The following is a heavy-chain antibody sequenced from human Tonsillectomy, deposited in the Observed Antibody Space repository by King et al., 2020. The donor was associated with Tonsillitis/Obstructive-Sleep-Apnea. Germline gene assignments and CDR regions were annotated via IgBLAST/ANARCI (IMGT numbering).Heavy chain of an antibody. V-gene: IGHV4-38-2*02. CDR2: LYHSGST. D-gene: IGHD3-9*01. Sequence: QLQESGPGLVKPSETLSLTCTVSGYSISSAYYWGWIRQPPGKGLEWIGSLYHSGSTYYNTSPKSRVTISVDTSKNQFSLKLRSVTAADTAVYYCARSTGYYNPDAFDIWGQGTMVTVSS. J-gene: IGHJ3*02. CDR1: GYSISSAYY. CDR3: ARSTGYYNPDAFDI.